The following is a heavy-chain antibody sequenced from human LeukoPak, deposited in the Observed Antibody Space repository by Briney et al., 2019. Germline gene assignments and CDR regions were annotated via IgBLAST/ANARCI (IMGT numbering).Heavy chain of an antibody. CDR1: GGSISSGGYY. V-gene: IGHV4-30-2*01. Sequence: KPSQTLSLTCTVSGGSISSGGYYWSWIRQPPGKGLEWIGYIYHSGSTYYNPSLKSRVTISVDRYKNQFSLKLSSVTAADTAVYYCARDGVTIEGTFDYWGQGTLVTVSS. CDR3: ARDGVTIEGTFDY. CDR2: IYHSGST. D-gene: IGHD3-3*01. J-gene: IGHJ4*02.